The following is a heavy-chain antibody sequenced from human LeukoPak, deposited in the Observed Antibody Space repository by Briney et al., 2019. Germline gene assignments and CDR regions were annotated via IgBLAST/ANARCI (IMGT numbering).Heavy chain of an antibody. J-gene: IGHJ6*03. CDR3: ARGAMVRGVITHLYYYYYYMDV. D-gene: IGHD3-10*01. CDR2: INHSGST. CDR1: GGSFSGYY. Sequence: SETLSLTCAVYGGSFSGYYWSWIRPPPGKGLEWIGEINHSGSTNYNPSLKSRVTISVDTSKNQFSLKLSSVTAADTAVYYCARGAMVRGVITHLYYYYYYMDVWGKGTTVTVSS. V-gene: IGHV4-34*01.